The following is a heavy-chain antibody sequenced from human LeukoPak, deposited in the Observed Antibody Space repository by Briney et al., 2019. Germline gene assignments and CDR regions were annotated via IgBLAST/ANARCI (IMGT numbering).Heavy chain of an antibody. CDR1: GGSFSGYY. V-gene: IGHV4-34*01. CDR3: ARGLRYFCLLIVGEGNYFLDY. J-gene: IGHJ4*02. CDR2: INHSGST. D-gene: IGHD3-10*01. Sequence: SETLSLTCAVYGGSFSGYYWSWIRQPPGKGLEWIGEINHSGSTNYNPSLKSRVTISVDTSKNQFSLKLSSVTAADTAVYYCARGLRYFCLLIVGEGNYFLDYWGQGTLVTVSS.